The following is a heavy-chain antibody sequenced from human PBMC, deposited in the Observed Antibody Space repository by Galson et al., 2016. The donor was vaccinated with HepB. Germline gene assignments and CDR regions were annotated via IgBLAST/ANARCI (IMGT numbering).Heavy chain of an antibody. D-gene: IGHD3-16*01. J-gene: IGHJ5*02. CDR1: GFTSSTYW. CDR3: AGGTDHNWFDA. Sequence: SLRLSCAASGFTSSTYWVNWVRQAPGKGLEWVASIKQDGSQKFSVDSVKGRFTISRDDAKNSLYLQMNSLRADDTAVYYCAGGTDHNWFDAWGQGTLVTVSS. V-gene: IGHV3-7*03. CDR2: IKQDGSQK.